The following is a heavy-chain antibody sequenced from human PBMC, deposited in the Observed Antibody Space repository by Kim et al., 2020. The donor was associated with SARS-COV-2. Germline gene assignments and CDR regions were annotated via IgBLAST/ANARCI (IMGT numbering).Heavy chain of an antibody. CDR3: ARRHFSSGWYYFDY. J-gene: IGHJ4*02. D-gene: IGHD6-19*01. V-gene: IGHV3-74*01. Sequence: YADSVQGRFTISRDNAKNTMYLQMKSLSAEDTAVYYCARRHFSSGWYYFDYWGQGTLVTVSS.